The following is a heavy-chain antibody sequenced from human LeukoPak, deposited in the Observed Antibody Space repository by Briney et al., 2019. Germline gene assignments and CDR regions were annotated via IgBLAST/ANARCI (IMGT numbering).Heavy chain of an antibody. CDR3: ARDTVNGPFVISLDY. J-gene: IGHJ4*02. CDR1: GFSLTNYE. Sequence: QPGGSLRLSCTASGFSLTNYEMNWVRQTPGKGLEWVSHISSGGNTEYYADSVRGRFTMAGDNAKNSLFLQMNSLRAEDTAIYYCARDTVNGPFVISLDYWGQGALVTVSS. D-gene: IGHD2-8*01. CDR2: ISSGGNTE. V-gene: IGHV3-48*03.